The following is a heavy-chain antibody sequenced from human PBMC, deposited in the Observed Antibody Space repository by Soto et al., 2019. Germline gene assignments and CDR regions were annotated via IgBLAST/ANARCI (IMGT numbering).Heavy chain of an antibody. D-gene: IGHD3-22*01. CDR2: IIPIFGTA. V-gene: IGHV1-69*13. J-gene: IGHJ3*02. CDR3: ARDIGDSSGSEGVNALDI. CDR1: GGTFSSYA. Sequence: ASVKVSCKASGGTFSSYAISWVRQAPGQGLEWMGGIIPIFGTANYAQKFQGRVTITADESTSTAYMELSSLRSEDTAVYYCARDIGDSSGSEGVNALDIWGQGTMVTVSS.